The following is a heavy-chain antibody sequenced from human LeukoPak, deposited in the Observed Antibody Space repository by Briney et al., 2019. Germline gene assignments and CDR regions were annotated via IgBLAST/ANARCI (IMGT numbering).Heavy chain of an antibody. D-gene: IGHD3-3*01. CDR2: IHPKSGGT. V-gene: IGHV1-2*02. Sequence: ASVKVSCKASGYTFTDYYMHWVRQAPGQGLEWMGWIHPKSGGTSYEQSFQGRVIMTSDTSISTAYMEARRLTSDDTAVYYCARGTILEPFDIWGQGTMVTVSS. CDR3: ARGTILEPFDI. CDR1: GYTFTDYY. J-gene: IGHJ3*02.